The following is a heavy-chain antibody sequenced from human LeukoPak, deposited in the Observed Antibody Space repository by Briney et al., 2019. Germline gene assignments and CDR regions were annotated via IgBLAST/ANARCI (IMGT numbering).Heavy chain of an antibody. D-gene: IGHD3-22*01. CDR3: ARMGDSSGYYLFDY. J-gene: IGHJ4*02. V-gene: IGHV1-69*02. Sequence: GASVKVSCKASGGTFSSYTISWVRQAPGQGLEWMGRIIPILGIANYAQKFQGRVTITADKSTSTAYMELSSLRSEDTAVYYCARMGDSSGYYLFDYWGQGTLVTVSS. CDR1: GGTFSSYT. CDR2: IIPILGIA.